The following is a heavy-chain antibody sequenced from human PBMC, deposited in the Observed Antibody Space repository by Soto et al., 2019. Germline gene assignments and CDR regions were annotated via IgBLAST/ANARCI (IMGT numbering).Heavy chain of an antibody. V-gene: IGHV1-69*12. CDR3: ARVGSYDYGDQNWFDP. J-gene: IGHJ5*02. CDR2: IIPIFGTA. D-gene: IGHD4-17*01. CDR1: GGTFSSYA. Sequence: QVQLVQSGAEVKKPGSSVKVSCKASGGTFSSYAISWVRQAPGQGLEWMGGIIPIFGTANYAQKFQGRVTITADEXTXXAYMELSSLRSEDTAVYYCARVGSYDYGDQNWFDPWGQGTLVTVSS.